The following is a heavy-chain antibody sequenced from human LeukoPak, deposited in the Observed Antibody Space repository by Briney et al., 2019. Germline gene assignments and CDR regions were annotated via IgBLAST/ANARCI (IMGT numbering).Heavy chain of an antibody. Sequence: GSSVKVSCKASGGTFSSYTISWVRQAPGQGLEWMRRIIPILGIANYAQKFQGRVTITADKSTSTAYMELSSLRSEDTAVYYCASAPTYYYDSSGYYYFDYWGQGTLFTVSS. D-gene: IGHD3-22*01. CDR3: ASAPTYYYDSSGYYYFDY. J-gene: IGHJ4*02. V-gene: IGHV1-69*02. CDR1: GGTFSSYT. CDR2: IIPILGIA.